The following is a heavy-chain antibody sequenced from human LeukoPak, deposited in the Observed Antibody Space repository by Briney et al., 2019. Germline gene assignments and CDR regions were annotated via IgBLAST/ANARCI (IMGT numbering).Heavy chain of an antibody. CDR3: ERCMYYYGWGSYEMEFDP. V-gene: IGHV5-51*01. J-gene: IGHJ5*02. D-gene: IGHD3-10*01. Sequence: EPLKISCQGSGYSFTSYWIGWVRQMPGKGPEWMGIIYPGNSDTRYSPSFQGQVTISADKSINTAYLQWSSLKASDTAMYYCERCMYYYGWGSYEMEFDPWGQGTLVTVSS. CDR2: IYPGNSDT. CDR1: GYSFTSYW.